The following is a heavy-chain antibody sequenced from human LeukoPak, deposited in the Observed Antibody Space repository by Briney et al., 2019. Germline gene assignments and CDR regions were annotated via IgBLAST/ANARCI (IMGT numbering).Heavy chain of an antibody. D-gene: IGHD3-22*01. Sequence: GASVKVSCKASGYTFTSYYIHWVRQAPGQGLEWMGLINPTGGSTSYAQKFQGRVTMTRDMSTSAVYMELSSLKSEDTAVYYCARVGPSNYYDSSEYFQHWGQGTLVTVSS. CDR2: INPTGGST. CDR1: GYTFTSYY. V-gene: IGHV1-46*01. CDR3: ARVGPSNYYDSSEYFQH. J-gene: IGHJ1*01.